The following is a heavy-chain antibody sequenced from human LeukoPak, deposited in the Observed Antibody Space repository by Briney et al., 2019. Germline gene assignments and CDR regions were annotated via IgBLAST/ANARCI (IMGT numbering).Heavy chain of an antibody. Sequence: SETLSLTCTVSGGSISSGSYKWSWIRQPAGKGLEWIGRIYTSGSTNYNPSLKSRVTISVDTSKNQFSLKLSSVTAADTAVYYCARLLRVGYCSTTTCNWFDPWGQGTLVTVSS. D-gene: IGHD2-2*03. CDR1: GGSISSGSYK. CDR2: IYTSGST. CDR3: ARLLRVGYCSTTTCNWFDP. J-gene: IGHJ5*02. V-gene: IGHV4-61*02.